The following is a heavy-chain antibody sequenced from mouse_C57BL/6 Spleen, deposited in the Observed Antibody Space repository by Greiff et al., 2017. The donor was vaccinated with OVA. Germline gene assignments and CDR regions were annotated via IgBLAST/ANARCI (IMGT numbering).Heavy chain of an antibody. V-gene: IGHV1-85*01. J-gene: IGHJ4*01. Sequence: QVQLKESGPELVKPGASVKLSCKASGYTFTSYDINWVKQRPGQGLEWIGWIYPRDGSTKYNEKFKGKATLTVDTSSSTAYMELHSLTSEDSAVYFCARSRATGTGYYAMDYWGQGTSVTVSS. D-gene: IGHD4-1*01. CDR3: ARSRATGTGYYAMDY. CDR2: IYPRDGST. CDR1: GYTFTSYD.